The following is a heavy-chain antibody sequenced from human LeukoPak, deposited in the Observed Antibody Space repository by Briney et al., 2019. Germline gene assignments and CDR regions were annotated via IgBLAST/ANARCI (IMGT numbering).Heavy chain of an antibody. V-gene: IGHV3-30*18. Sequence: PGGSLRLSCAASGFTFSSYGMHWVRQAPGKGLEWVAVISYDGSNKYYADSVKGRFTISRDNSKNTLYLQMDSLRAEDTAVYYCANWLMDVWGQGTTVTVSS. CDR1: GFTFSSYG. D-gene: IGHD5-12*01. CDR3: ANWLMDV. J-gene: IGHJ6*02. CDR2: ISYDGSNK.